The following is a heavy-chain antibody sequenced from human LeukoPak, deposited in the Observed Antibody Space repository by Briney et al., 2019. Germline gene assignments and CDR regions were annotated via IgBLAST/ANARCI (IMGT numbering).Heavy chain of an antibody. V-gene: IGHV3-64*01. CDR3: ARGWKYDYAWGSYRPYYFDY. Sequence: GGSLRLSCAASGFSLSSYAMQWVRQAPGKGLEYVSGISTNGGSTYYANSVKGRFTMSRDNSKNTLFLQMGSRRPEDMAVYYCARGWKYDYAWGSYRPYYFDYWGQGTLVTVSS. J-gene: IGHJ4*02. CDR1: GFSLSSYA. D-gene: IGHD3-16*02. CDR2: ISTNGGST.